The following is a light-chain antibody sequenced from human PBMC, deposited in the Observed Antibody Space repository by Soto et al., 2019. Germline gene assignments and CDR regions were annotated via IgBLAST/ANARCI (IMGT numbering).Light chain of an antibody. CDR1: QSISNY. J-gene: IGKJ1*01. CDR3: QQSYNTPWT. CDR2: AAS. V-gene: IGKV1-39*01. Sequence: DFQMTQSPSSLSASVGDRVTITCRPSQSISNYLSWYQQKPGKAPKLLIFAASTLRSGVSSRFSGSGSGTDFTLTITSLQPEDFAAYYCQQSYNTPWTYGQGTKVEIK.